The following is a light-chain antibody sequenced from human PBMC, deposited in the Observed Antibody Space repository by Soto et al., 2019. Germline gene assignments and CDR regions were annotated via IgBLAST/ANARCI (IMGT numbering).Light chain of an antibody. CDR2: EAS. J-gene: IGKJ4*01. CDR1: QDINSD. Sequence: AIQLTQSPSSLSASRGDRVTITCRASQDINSDLAWYQQKPGKAPNCLIYEASILQRGVPSRFSGSNSGTDFTLTISSLQAEDFATYYCQQTRSYPSTFGGGTKVHI. CDR3: QQTRSYPST. V-gene: IGKV1-13*02.